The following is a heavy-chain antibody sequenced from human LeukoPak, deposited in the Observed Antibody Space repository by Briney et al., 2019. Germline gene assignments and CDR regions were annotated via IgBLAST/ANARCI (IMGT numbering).Heavy chain of an antibody. CDR2: IYYSGST. V-gene: IGHV4-59*01. CDR1: GGSISSYY. J-gene: IGHJ4*02. CDR3: ARVRGYSYGSFDY. D-gene: IGHD5-18*01. Sequence: PSETLSLTCTVSGGSISSYYWSWIRQPPGKGLEWIGYIYYSGSTNYSPSLKSRVTISVDTSKNQFSLKLSSVTAADTAVYYCARVRGYSYGSFDYWGQGTLVTVSS.